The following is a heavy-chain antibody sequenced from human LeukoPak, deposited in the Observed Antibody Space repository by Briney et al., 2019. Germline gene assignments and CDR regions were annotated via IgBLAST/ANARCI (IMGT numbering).Heavy chain of an antibody. CDR1: GGSISSGDYY. Sequence: SETLSLTCTVSGGSISSGDYYWSWIRQPPGKGLEWIGYIYYSGSTYYNPSLKSRVTISVDTSKNQFSLKLSSVTAADTAVYYCARDGDGDPFDYWGQGTLVTVSS. CDR3: ARDGDGDPFDY. J-gene: IGHJ4*02. D-gene: IGHD4-17*01. V-gene: IGHV4-30-4*01. CDR2: IYYSGST.